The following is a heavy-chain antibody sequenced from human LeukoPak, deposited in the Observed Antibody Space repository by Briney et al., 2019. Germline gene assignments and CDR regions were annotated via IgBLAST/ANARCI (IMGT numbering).Heavy chain of an antibody. V-gene: IGHV4-30-2*01. Sequence: PSETLSLTCTVSGGSISSGGYYWSWLRQPPGKGLEWIGYIYHSGSTYYNPSLKSRVTISVDRSKNQFSLKLSSVTAADTAVYYCARDSDIVEVPAALYAFDMWGQGTMVTVSS. J-gene: IGHJ3*02. D-gene: IGHD2-2*01. CDR3: ARDSDIVEVPAALYAFDM. CDR1: GGSISSGGYY. CDR2: IYHSGST.